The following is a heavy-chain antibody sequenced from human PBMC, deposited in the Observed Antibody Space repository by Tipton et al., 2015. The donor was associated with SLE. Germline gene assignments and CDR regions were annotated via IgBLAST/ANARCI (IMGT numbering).Heavy chain of an antibody. CDR1: GGSFSGYY. CDR2: INHSGST. D-gene: IGHD3-3*01. Sequence: LRLSCAVYGGSFSGYYWSWIRQPPGKGLEWIGEINHSGSTNYNPSLKSRVTISVDTSKNQFSLNLSSVTAADTAVYYCARDLTIFGVVRDYWGQGTLVTVSS. CDR3: ARDLTIFGVVRDY. J-gene: IGHJ4*02. V-gene: IGHV4-34*01.